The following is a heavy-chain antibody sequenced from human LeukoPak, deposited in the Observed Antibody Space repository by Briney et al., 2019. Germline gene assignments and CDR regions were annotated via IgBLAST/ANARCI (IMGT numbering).Heavy chain of an antibody. CDR3: AKVGYSGSPRGAFDI. V-gene: IGHV3-23*01. Sequence: PGGSLRLSCAASGFTFSSYAMTWARQAPGKGLEWVSAISGSGGGTYYADSVKGRFTISRDNSKNTLYLQMNSLRAEDTAVYYCAKVGYSGSPRGAFDIWGQGTMVAVSS. D-gene: IGHD1-26*01. CDR2: ISGSGGGT. CDR1: GFTFSSYA. J-gene: IGHJ3*02.